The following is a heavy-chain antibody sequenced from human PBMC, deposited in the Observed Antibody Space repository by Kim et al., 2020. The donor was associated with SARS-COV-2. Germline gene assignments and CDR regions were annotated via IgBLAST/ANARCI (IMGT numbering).Heavy chain of an antibody. Sequence: KGRFTIPRDNSKNTLYLQMNSLRAEDTAVYYCARVKTGSRPRYYYYYMDVWGKGTTVTVSS. V-gene: IGHV3-66*01. D-gene: IGHD1-1*01. CDR3: ARVKTGSRPRYYYYYMDV. J-gene: IGHJ6*03.